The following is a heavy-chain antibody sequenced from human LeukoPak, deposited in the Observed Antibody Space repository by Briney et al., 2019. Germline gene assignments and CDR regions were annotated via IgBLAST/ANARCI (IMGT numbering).Heavy chain of an antibody. CDR3: AGSDTTGYTPREWDYWYFDL. V-gene: IGHV3-74*01. J-gene: IGHJ2*01. D-gene: IGHD1-1*01. CDR1: GFTFSNYW. CDR2: INPDGSNT. Sequence: GGSLRLSCAASGFTFSNYWMHWVRQDPGKGLVWVSYINPDGSNTNYADSVKGRFTISRDNAKNSLYLQMDSLRAEDTAVYYCAGSDTTGYTPREWDYWYFDLWGRGTLVTVSS.